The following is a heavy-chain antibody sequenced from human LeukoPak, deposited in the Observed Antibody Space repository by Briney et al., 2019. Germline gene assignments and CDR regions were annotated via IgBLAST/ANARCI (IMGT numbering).Heavy chain of an antibody. J-gene: IGHJ4*02. Sequence: GGSLRLSCAASGFTFSSYAMHWVRQAPGKGLEWVAVISYDGSNKYYADSVKGRFTISRDNSKNTLYLQMNSLRAEDTAVYYCAKGFYYYDSSGYCLDYWGQGTLVTVSS. D-gene: IGHD3-22*01. CDR2: ISYDGSNK. CDR3: AKGFYYYDSSGYCLDY. V-gene: IGHV3-30-3*01. CDR1: GFTFSSYA.